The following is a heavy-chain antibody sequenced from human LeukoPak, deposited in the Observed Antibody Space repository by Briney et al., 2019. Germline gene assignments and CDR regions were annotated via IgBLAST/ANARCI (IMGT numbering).Heavy chain of an antibody. CDR2: INHSGST. CDR1: GGSFSGYY. J-gene: IGHJ1*01. D-gene: IGHD4-23*01. CDR3: ARHPRWFVFQH. V-gene: IGHV4-34*01. Sequence: PSETLSLTCAVYGGSFSGYYWSWIRQPPGKGLEWIGEINHSGSTNYNPSLKSRVTISVDTSKNQFSLKLSSVTAADTAVYYCARHPRWFVFQHWGQGTLVTVSS.